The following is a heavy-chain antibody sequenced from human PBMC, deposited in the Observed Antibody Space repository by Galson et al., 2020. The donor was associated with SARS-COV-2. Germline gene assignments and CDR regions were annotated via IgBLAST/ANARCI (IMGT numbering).Heavy chain of an antibody. Sequence: GGSLRLSCAASGFTFDDYAMHWVRQAPGKGLEWVSGISWNSGSIGYADSVKGRFTISRDNAKNSLYLQMNSLRAEDTALYYCAKDWSGETYYYGMDVWGQGTTVTVSS. CDR2: ISWNSGSI. J-gene: IGHJ6*02. CDR3: AKDWSGETYYYGMDV. D-gene: IGHD3-10*01. CDR1: GFTFDDYA. V-gene: IGHV3-9*01.